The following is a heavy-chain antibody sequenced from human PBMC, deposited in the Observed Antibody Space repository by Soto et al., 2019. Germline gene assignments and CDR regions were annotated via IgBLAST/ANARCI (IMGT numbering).Heavy chain of an antibody. D-gene: IGHD4-17*01. CDR2: IYYSGST. Sequence: QVQLQESGPGLVKPSQTLSLTCTVSGGSISSGDYYWSWIRQPPGKGLEWIGYIYYSGSTYYNPSLKRRVTIAVDTSKNQFSLKLSSVTAADTAVYYCARDRGTVTTFLYAFDIWGQGTMVTVSS. CDR3: ARDRGTVTTFLYAFDI. CDR1: GGSISSGDYY. V-gene: IGHV4-30-4*01. J-gene: IGHJ3*02.